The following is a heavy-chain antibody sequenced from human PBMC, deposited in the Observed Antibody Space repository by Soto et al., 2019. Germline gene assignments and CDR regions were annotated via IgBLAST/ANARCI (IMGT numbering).Heavy chain of an antibody. D-gene: IGHD6-13*01. CDR3: ASSPHSIAAAGTDRLFDY. CDR1: GYKVSPWHNFTSYW. V-gene: IGHV5-10-1*01. CDR2: IDPSDSYT. J-gene: IGHJ4*02. Sequence: GESLNLSCMGSGYKVSPWHNFTSYWISWVRQMPGKGLEWMGRIDPSDSYTNYSPSFQGHVTISADKSISTAYLQWSSLKASDTAMYYCASSPHSIAAAGTDRLFDYWGQGTLVTVSS.